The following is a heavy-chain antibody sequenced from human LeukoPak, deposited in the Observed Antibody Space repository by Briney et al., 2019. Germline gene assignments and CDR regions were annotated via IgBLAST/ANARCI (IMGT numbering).Heavy chain of an antibody. Sequence: SETLSLTCTVSGGSISSYYWSWIRQPPGKGLEWIGYIYYSGSTNYNPSPKSRVTISVDTSKNQFSLKLSSVTAADTAVYYCARDSGYYDILTGYSLDYYYMDVWGKGTTVTVSS. D-gene: IGHD3-9*01. V-gene: IGHV4-59*01. CDR1: GGSISSYY. CDR2: IYYSGST. J-gene: IGHJ6*03. CDR3: ARDSGYYDILTGYSLDYYYMDV.